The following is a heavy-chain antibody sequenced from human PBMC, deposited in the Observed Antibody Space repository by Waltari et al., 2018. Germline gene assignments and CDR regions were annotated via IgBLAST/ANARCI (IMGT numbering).Heavy chain of an antibody. CDR1: GFTFDDYA. Sequence: EVQLVESGGGLVQPGRSLRLSCTASGFTFDDYAMHWVRQAPGKGLEWVSGISWNSGSIGYADSGKGRFTISRDNAKNSLYLQMNSLRAEDTALYYCAKDGLRHCSSTSCYPNWFDPWGQGTLVTVSS. CDR3: AKDGLRHCSSTSCYPNWFDP. J-gene: IGHJ5*02. D-gene: IGHD2-2*01. CDR2: ISWNSGSI. V-gene: IGHV3-9*01.